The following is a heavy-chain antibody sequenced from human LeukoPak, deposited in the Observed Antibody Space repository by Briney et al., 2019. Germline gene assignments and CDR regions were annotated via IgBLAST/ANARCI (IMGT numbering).Heavy chain of an antibody. J-gene: IGHJ4*02. CDR2: INPNSGGT. D-gene: IGHD3-10*01. Sequence: ASVKVSCKASGYTFTGYYMHWVRQAPGQGLEWMGWINPNSGGTNYAQKFQGRVTMTRDTSISTAYMELSRLRSDDTAVYYCARGRSTYYYGSGSLSDFDYWGQGTLVTVSS. V-gene: IGHV1-2*02. CDR3: ARGRSTYYYGSGSLSDFDY. CDR1: GYTFTGYY.